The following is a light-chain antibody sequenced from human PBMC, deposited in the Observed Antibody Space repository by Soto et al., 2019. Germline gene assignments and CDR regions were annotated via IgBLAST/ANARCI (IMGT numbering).Light chain of an antibody. CDR2: AAS. CDR1: QNIDNH. J-gene: IGKJ5*01. CDR3: QQSANALPIT. Sequence: DIQLTQSPSSLSASVGDSVSISCRASQNIDNHLNWYRQRSGEAPEVLIYAASALRVGVSSRVSGRGYGTELTLPMKSLVPEDFATYYCQQSANALPITCGRATRL. V-gene: IGKV1-39*01.